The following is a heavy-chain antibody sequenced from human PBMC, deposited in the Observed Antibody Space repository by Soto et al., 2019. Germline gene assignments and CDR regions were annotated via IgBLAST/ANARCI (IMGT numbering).Heavy chain of an antibody. Sequence: SVKVSCKASGGTFSSYAISWVRQAPGQGLEWMGGIIPIFGTANYAQKFQGRVTITADESTSTAYMELSSLRSEDTAVYYCARSNGDITIFGVVTYYFDYWGQGTRVTVSS. CDR2: IIPIFGTA. J-gene: IGHJ4*02. D-gene: IGHD3-3*01. CDR3: ARSNGDITIFGVVTYYFDY. V-gene: IGHV1-69*13. CDR1: GGTFSSYA.